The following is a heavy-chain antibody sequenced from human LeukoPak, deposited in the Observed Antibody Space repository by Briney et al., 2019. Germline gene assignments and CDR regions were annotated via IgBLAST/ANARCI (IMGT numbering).Heavy chain of an antibody. J-gene: IGHJ6*03. V-gene: IGHV3-7*01. CDR3: AREYYDILTGYPTYYYYMDV. CDR1: GFTFSSYW. CDR2: IKQDGSEK. Sequence: GGSLRLSCVASGFTFSSYWMSWVRQAPGKGLEWVANIKQDGSEKYYVDSVKGRFTISRDNAKNSLYLQMNSLRAEDTAVYYCAREYYDILTGYPTYYYYMDVWGKGTTVTISS. D-gene: IGHD3-9*01.